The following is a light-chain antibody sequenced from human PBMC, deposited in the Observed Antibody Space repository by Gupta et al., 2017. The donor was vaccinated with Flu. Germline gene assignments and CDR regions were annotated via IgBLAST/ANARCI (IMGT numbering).Light chain of an antibody. J-gene: IGLJ1*01. CDR2: GNS. CDR1: RHNIGAGYD. CDR3: QSYDSSLGV. V-gene: IGLV1-40*01. Sequence: QSVLTQPPSVSGAPGQRVTIPCTGSRHNIGAGYDVQWYQQLPGTSPKLPIYGNSNRPSGVPDRFSGSKSGTSASLAITGLQAEDEADYYCQSYDSSLGVFGTGTKVTVL.